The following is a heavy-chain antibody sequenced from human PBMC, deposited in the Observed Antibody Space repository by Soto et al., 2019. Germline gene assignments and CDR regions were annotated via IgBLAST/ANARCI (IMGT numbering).Heavy chain of an antibody. V-gene: IGHV3-72*01. Sequence: GGSLRLSCAASGFTFSDRYMDWVRQAPGKGLEWVGRTKNKANSYTTEYAASVKGRFTISRDDSRNSVYLQMNSLKTDDTAVYYCLRRSTFDYFIAFDVSGQGTVVTVSS. CDR2: TKNKANSYTT. CDR3: LRRSTFDYFIAFDV. J-gene: IGHJ3*01. CDR1: GFTFSDRY. D-gene: IGHD5-12*01.